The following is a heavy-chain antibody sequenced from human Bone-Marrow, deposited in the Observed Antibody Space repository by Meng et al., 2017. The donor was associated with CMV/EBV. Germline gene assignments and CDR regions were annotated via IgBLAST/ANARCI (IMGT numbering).Heavy chain of an antibody. CDR1: GFTFSSYG. J-gene: IGHJ6*02. CDR2: IRYDGSNK. Sequence: GESLKTYRAASGFTFSSYGMHWVRQAPGKGLEWVAFIRYDGSNKYYADSVKGRFTISRDNSKNTLYLQMNSLRAEDTAVYYCAKEGDSSFFSYYYGMDVWGQGTTVTVSS. V-gene: IGHV3-30*02. CDR3: AKEGDSSFFSYYYGMDV. D-gene: IGHD6-19*01.